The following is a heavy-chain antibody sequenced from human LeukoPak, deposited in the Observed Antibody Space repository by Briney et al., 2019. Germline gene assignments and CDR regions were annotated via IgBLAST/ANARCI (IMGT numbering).Heavy chain of an antibody. D-gene: IGHD3-10*01. CDR2: IYSGGST. Sequence: GGSLRLSCTASGFTFGDYAMGWVRQAPGKGLEWVSVIYSGGSTYYADSVKGRFTISRDNSKNTLYLQMNSLRAEDTAVYYCARDLTMVRGVTIDYWGQGTLVTVSS. CDR3: ARDLTMVRGVTIDY. J-gene: IGHJ4*02. V-gene: IGHV3-66*01. CDR1: GFTFGDYA.